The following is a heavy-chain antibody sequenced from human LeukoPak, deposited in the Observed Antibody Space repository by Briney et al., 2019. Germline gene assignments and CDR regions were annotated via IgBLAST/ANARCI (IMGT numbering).Heavy chain of an antibody. CDR2: MNPNSGNT. CDR1: GYTFTSYG. D-gene: IGHD5-18*01. CDR3: ARGVGGYSYGLGAYWFDP. Sequence: ASVKVSRKASGYTFTSYGISWVRQAPGQGLEWMGWMNPNSGNTGYAQKSQGRVTMTRNTSISTAYMELSSLRSEDTAVYYCARGVGGYSYGLGAYWFDPWGQGTLVTVSS. V-gene: IGHV1-8*02. J-gene: IGHJ5*02.